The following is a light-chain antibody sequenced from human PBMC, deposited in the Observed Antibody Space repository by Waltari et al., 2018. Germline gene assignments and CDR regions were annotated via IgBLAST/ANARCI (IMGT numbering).Light chain of an antibody. J-gene: IGKJ4*01. Sequence: DIQMTKSPSTLSASVGDRLIITCRTSQSISKWLAWYQQKPGKAPKLLIYKASTLESGVPSRFSGSGSGTDFTLTISRLQPDDFATYDCQQYDSYSLLSFGGGTKVEIK. CDR2: KAS. V-gene: IGKV1-5*03. CDR1: QSISKW. CDR3: QQYDSYSLLS.